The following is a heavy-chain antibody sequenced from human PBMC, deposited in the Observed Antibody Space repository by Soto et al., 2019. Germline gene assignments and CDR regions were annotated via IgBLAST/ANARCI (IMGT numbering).Heavy chain of an antibody. Sequence: GGSLRLSCAASGFTFSSYAMSWVHQAPGKGLEWVSGISGSGGTTYYADSVKGRFTISRDNSKNTQYLQMNSLRAEDTALYYCAKGLGQGYYYYYGLDVWGQGTTVTVSS. V-gene: IGHV3-23*01. D-gene: IGHD1-26*01. CDR3: AKGLGQGYYYYYGLDV. J-gene: IGHJ6*02. CDR2: ISGSGGTT. CDR1: GFTFSSYA.